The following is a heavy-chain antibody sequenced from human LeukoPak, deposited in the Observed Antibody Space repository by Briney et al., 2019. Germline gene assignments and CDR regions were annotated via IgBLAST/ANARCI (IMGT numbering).Heavy chain of an antibody. CDR1: GYSISSGYY. J-gene: IGHJ4*02. CDR3: ARNSVGATAY. V-gene: IGHV4-38-2*01. D-gene: IGHD1-26*01. CDR2: IYHSGST. Sequence: SETLSLTCVLSGYSISSGYYWGWIRQPPGKGLEWIGSIYHSGSTYYNPSLKSRVTISVDTSKNQFSLKLSSVTAADTAVYYCARNSVGATAYWGQGTLVTVSS.